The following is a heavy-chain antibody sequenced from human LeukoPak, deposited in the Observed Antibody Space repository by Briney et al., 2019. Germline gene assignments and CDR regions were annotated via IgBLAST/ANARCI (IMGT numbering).Heavy chain of an antibody. J-gene: IGHJ6*03. CDR1: VGSTSIYY. CDR2: IYYSGTT. CDR3: ARGISWSYYYMDV. D-gene: IGHD6-13*01. Sequence: LGGLCLSCTVPVGSTSIYYWTWIREPPGEGGEWIGYIYYSGTTNYYPSLKSRVTISVDTYKNQFSLELSSVTAADTAVYYCARGISWSYYYMDVWGKGTTVTISS. V-gene: IGHV4-59*01.